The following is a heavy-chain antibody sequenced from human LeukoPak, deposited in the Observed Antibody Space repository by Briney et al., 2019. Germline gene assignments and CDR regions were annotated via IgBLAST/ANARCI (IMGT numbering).Heavy chain of an antibody. V-gene: IGHV3-7*03. CDR1: GFTFRDYY. CDR2: IKKDGSEK. D-gene: IGHD3-16*01. CDR3: ARGGGLDV. J-gene: IGHJ6*02. Sequence: GGSLRLSCAASGFTFRDYYMSWIRQAPGKGLEWVANIKKDGSEKYYVDSVKGRFTISRDNVKNSLYLQMNSLRAEDTGVYFCARGGGLDVWGQGATVTVSS.